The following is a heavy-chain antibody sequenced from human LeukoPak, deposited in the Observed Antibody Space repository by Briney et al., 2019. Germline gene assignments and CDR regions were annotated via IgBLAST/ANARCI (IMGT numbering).Heavy chain of an antibody. J-gene: IGHJ6*03. CDR1: GGSISSGSYY. CDR3: ARVTDIVAIAGDPYYYYMDV. Sequence: SETLSLTCTVSGGSISSGSYYWSWIRQPAGKGLEWIGRIYTSGSTNYNPSLKSRVTISVDTSKNQFSLKLSSVTAADTAVYYCARVTDIVAIAGDPYYYYMDVWGKGTTVTISS. D-gene: IGHD5-12*01. V-gene: IGHV4-61*02. CDR2: IYTSGST.